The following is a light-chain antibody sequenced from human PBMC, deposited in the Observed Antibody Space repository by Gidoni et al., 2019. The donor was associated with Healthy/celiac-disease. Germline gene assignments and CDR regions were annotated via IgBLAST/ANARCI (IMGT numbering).Light chain of an antibody. J-gene: IGKJ4*01. CDR1: KRASSY. V-gene: IGKV3-11*01. Sequence: EILLTQSPATLSLSPGERATLSCRDSKRASSYLAWYQQKPGQAPRLLIYDECNRATGNPARFSGSGSGTDFTLTISSLEPEDFAVYYCQQRSNWPPLTFGGXTKVEIK. CDR3: QQRSNWPPLT. CDR2: DEC.